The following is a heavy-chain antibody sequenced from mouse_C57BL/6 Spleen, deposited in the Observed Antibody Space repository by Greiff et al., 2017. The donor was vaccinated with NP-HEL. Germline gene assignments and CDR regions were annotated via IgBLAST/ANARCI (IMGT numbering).Heavy chain of an antibody. CDR1: GFSLTSYG. CDR3: ARNSDDYEFAY. J-gene: IGHJ3*01. V-gene: IGHV2-2*01. D-gene: IGHD2-4*01. Sequence: QVQLQQSGPGLVQPSQSLSITCTVSGFSLTSYGVHWVRQSPGKGLEWLGVIWSGGSTDYNAAFISRRSISTDNSKSQFFFKMNSLQADDTAIYYWARNSDDYEFAYWGQGTLVTVSA. CDR2: IWSGGST.